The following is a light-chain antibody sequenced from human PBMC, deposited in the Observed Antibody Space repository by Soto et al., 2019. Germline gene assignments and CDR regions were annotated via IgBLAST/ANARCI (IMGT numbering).Light chain of an antibody. J-gene: IGLJ2*01. CDR3: SSFTSSSTLVV. Sequence: QSALTQPASVSGSPGQSITISCTGTSSDVGGYSYVSWYQQHPGKAPKLMIYEVSNRPSGVSNRFSGSKSGNTASLTISGLQAEDEADYYCSSFTSSSTLVVFGGGTKVTVL. CDR1: SSDVGGYSY. CDR2: EVS. V-gene: IGLV2-14*01.